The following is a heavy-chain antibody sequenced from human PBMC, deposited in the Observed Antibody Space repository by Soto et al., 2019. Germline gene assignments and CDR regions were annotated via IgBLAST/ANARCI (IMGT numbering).Heavy chain of an antibody. V-gene: IGHV1-2*04. CDR3: ARDRPSSSWPYYYYGMDV. D-gene: IGHD6-13*01. CDR1: GYTFTGYY. Sequence: ASVKVSCKASGYTFTGYYMHWVRQAPGQGLEWMGWINPNSGGTNYAQKFQGWVTMTRDTSISTAYMELSRLRSDDTAVYYCARDRPSSSWPYYYYGMDVWGQGTTVTVSS. J-gene: IGHJ6*02. CDR2: INPNSGGT.